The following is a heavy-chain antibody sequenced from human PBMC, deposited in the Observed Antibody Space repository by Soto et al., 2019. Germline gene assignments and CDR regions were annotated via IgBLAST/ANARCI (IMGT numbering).Heavy chain of an antibody. V-gene: IGHV3-13*01. CDR1: GFAVSSDD. CDR2: IGTTGDT. D-gene: IGHD2-21*02. CDR3: ARRGSSYCGGACYTEGPDYYGMDV. J-gene: IGHJ6*02. Sequence: PGGSLRLSCAASGFAVSSDDMHWVRQGPGKGLEWVSAIGTTGDTYYAGSVKGRFTISKDNATNYLYLQINNLRAGDTAVYYCARRGSSYCGGACYTEGPDYYGMDVWGQGTTVTVSS.